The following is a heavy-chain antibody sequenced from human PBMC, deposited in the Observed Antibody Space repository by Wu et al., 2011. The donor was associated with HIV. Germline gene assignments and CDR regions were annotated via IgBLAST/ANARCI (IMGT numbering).Heavy chain of an antibody. V-gene: IGHV1-69*14. D-gene: IGHD3-22*01. Sequence: QVQLVQSGAEVKKAGSSVKVSCKASGSTFSSYAINWVRQAPGQGLEWMGGIIPIFGTTNYAQKFRGRVSITADKSTSTAYMELSSLRSEDTAVYYCARADYYDSSGYYFVYNWFDPWGQGTLVTVSS. J-gene: IGHJ5*02. CDR1: GSTFSSYA. CDR3: ARADYYDSSGYYFVYNWFDP. CDR2: IIPIFGTT.